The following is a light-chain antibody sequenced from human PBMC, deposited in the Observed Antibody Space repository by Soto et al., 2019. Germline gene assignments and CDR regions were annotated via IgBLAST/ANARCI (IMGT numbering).Light chain of an antibody. CDR3: QHYNGYPYT. J-gene: IGKJ2*01. CDR1: QSIDNW. CDR2: DAS. V-gene: IGKV1-5*01. Sequence: DIQMTQSPSPLSASIGDRVTITCRASQSIDNWLAWYQQKPGKAPHLLIYDASRLETGVPSRFSGRGSGTEFTLTISSLQADDFATYFCQHYNGYPYTFGPGTKLEIK.